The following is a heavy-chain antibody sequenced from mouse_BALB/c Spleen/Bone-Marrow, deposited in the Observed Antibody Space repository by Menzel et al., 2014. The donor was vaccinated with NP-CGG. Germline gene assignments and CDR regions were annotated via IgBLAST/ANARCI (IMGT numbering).Heavy chain of an antibody. V-gene: IGHV5-12-2*01. CDR3: ARQIYFPYFDY. CDR2: ISNGGGST. D-gene: IGHD2-1*01. CDR1: GFTFSSYT. Sequence: EVTLVESGGGLVQPGGSLKLSCAASGFTFSSYTMSWVRQTPEKRLEWVAYISNGGGSTYYPDTVKGRFTISRDNAKNTLYLQMSSLKSEDTAMYYCARQIYFPYFDYWGQGTTLTVSS. J-gene: IGHJ2*01.